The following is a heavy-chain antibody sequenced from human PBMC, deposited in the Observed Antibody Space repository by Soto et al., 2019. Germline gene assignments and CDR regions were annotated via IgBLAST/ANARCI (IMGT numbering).Heavy chain of an antibody. CDR2: INPSGGST. V-gene: IGHV1-46*01. CDR3: ARVLGAMRDAFDI. Sequence: QVQLVQSGAEVKKPGASVKVSCKASGYTFTSYYMHWVRQAPGQGLEWMGIINPSGGSTSYAQKFQDRVTMTRDTSTSTVYMELSSLRSEDTAVYYCARVLGAMRDAFDIWGQGTMVTVSS. J-gene: IGHJ3*02. CDR1: GYTFTSYY. D-gene: IGHD1-26*01.